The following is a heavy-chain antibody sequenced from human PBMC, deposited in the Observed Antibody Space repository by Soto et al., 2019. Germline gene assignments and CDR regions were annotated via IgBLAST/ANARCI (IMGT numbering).Heavy chain of an antibody. CDR2: ISGSGGST. V-gene: IGHV3-23*01. Sequence: PGGSLRLSCAASGFPFSSYAMSWVRQAPGKGLEWVSAISGSGGSTYYADSVKGRFTISRDNSKNTLYLQMNSLRAEDTAVYYCARLSRDGYNIDAFDIWGQGTMVTVSS. D-gene: IGHD5-12*01. CDR3: ARLSRDGYNIDAFDI. CDR1: GFPFSSYA. J-gene: IGHJ3*02.